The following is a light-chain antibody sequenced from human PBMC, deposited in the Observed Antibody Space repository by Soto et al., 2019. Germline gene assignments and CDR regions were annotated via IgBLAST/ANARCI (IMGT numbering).Light chain of an antibody. CDR1: QGIRNF. J-gene: IGKJ3*01. CDR2: AAS. CDR3: QKYSSVPV. V-gene: IGKV1-27*01. Sequence: DIQMTQSPTSLSASVGDRVTITCRASQGIRNFVAWYQQKPGKAPKLLIYAASTLQSGVPSRFSGSGSGTAFTLTLNRLQPEDVATYSCQKYSSVPVFGPGTKVEIK.